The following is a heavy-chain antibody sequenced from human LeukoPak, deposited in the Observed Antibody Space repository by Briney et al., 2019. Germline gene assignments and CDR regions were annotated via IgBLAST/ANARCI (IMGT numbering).Heavy chain of an antibody. D-gene: IGHD3-22*01. CDR3: AVAGVRYYDSSGLHAFDF. CDR1: GGSISSRSHC. V-gene: IGHV4-39*01. CDR2: MFYSGST. J-gene: IGHJ3*01. Sequence: SETLSLTCTVSGGSISSRSHCWGWIRQPPGKGLEWLGTMFYSGSTYYNPSLKSRVAISVDTSENQFSLELNSVTAADTAVYYCAVAGVRYYDSSGLHAFDFWGRGTMVTVSS.